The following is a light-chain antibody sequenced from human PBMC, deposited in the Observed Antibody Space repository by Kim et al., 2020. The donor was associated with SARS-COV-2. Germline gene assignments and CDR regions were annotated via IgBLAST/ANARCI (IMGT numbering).Light chain of an antibody. Sequence: EIVMTQSPATLSLSPGERATLSCRASQSISTNLAWFQQKPGQAPRVIIYGASARATGIPARFSGSGSGTEFTLTISNLQSEDFAVYYCQQYAYWRAFGQGTRLEIK. CDR3: QQYAYWRA. V-gene: IGKV3-15*01. CDR2: GAS. J-gene: IGKJ5*01. CDR1: QSISTN.